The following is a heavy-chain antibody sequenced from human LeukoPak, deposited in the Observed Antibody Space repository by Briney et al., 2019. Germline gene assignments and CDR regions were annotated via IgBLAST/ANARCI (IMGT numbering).Heavy chain of an antibody. CDR3: ARVDYGDAQLFDN. V-gene: IGHV1-8*01. J-gene: IGHJ4*02. D-gene: IGHD4-17*01. CDR1: GYTFTSYD. CDR2: MNPNSGNT. Sequence: ASVKVSCKASGYTFTSYDINWVRQATGQGLEWMGWMNPNSGNTGYAQKFQGRVTMTRNTSISTAYMELRSLRSDDTAVYYCARVDYGDAQLFDNWGQGTLVTVSS.